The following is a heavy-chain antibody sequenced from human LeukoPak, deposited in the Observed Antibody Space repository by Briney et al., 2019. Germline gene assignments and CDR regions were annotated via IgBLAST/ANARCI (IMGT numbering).Heavy chain of an antibody. D-gene: IGHD3-22*01. V-gene: IGHV1-2*06. CDR1: GYTFTGYY. CDR3: ARGQYYYDSSGSDY. Sequence: ASVKVSCKASGYTFTGYYMHWVRQAPGQGLEWMGRINPNSGGTNYAQKFQGRVNMTRDTSISTAYMELSRLRSDDTAVYYRARGQYYYDSSGSDYWGQGTLVTVSS. CDR2: INPNSGGT. J-gene: IGHJ4*02.